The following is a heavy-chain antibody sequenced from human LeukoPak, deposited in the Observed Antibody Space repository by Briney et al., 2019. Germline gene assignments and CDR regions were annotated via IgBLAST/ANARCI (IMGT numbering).Heavy chain of an antibody. Sequence: GESLQISCQGSGYSFTSYWIGWVRQMPGKGLEWMGIIYPGDSDTRYSPSFQGQVTISADKSISTAYLQWSSLKASDTAMYYCARLSVVVAATPLDYWGQGTLVTVSS. CDR3: ARLSVVVAATPLDY. J-gene: IGHJ4*02. D-gene: IGHD2-15*01. CDR2: IYPGDSDT. CDR1: GYSFTSYW. V-gene: IGHV5-51*01.